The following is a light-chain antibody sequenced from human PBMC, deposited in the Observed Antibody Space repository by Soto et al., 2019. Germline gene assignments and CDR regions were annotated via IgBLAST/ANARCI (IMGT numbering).Light chain of an antibody. Sequence: EIVMTQSPATLSVSPGERATLSCRASQSVSSNLAWYHQKPGQAPRLIIYGASTSATGIPARFSGSGSGTEVTLTISSLQSEDFEVYYCQQYNNWPPWTFGQGTKVEIK. V-gene: IGKV3-15*01. J-gene: IGKJ1*01. CDR3: QQYNNWPPWT. CDR2: GAS. CDR1: QSVSSN.